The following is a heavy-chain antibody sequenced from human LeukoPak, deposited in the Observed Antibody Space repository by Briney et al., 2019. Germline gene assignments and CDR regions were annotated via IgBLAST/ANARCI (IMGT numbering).Heavy chain of an antibody. Sequence: ASVKVSCKASGYTFTSYGISWVRQAPGQGLEWMGWISAYNGNTNYAQKLQGRVTMTTDTSTSTAYMELRSLRSDDTAVYYCASSKLGYCSGGSCYLGFDYWGQGTLVTVSS. D-gene: IGHD2-15*01. CDR2: ISAYNGNT. CDR1: GYTFTSYG. J-gene: IGHJ4*02. CDR3: ASSKLGYCSGGSCYLGFDY. V-gene: IGHV1-18*01.